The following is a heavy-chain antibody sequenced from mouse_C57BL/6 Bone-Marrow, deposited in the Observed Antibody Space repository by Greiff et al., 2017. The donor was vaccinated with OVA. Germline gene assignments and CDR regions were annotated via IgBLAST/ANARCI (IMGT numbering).Heavy chain of an antibody. CDR3: ARIAITTVVPFDY. D-gene: IGHD1-1*01. CDR2: IHPNSGST. Sequence: QVQLQQPGAELVKPGASVKLSCKASGYTFTSYWMHWVKQRPGQGLEWIGMIHPNSGSTNYNEKFKSKATLTVDKSSSTAYMQLSSLTSEDSAVYYCARIAITTVVPFDYWGQGTTLTVSS. J-gene: IGHJ2*01. CDR1: GYTFTSYW. V-gene: IGHV1-64*01.